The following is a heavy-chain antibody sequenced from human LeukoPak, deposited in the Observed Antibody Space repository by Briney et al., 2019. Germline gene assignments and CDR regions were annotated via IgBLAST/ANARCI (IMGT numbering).Heavy chain of an antibody. J-gene: IGHJ5*02. V-gene: IGHV4-61*02. CDR1: GGSISSGSYY. D-gene: IGHD6-6*01. Sequence: SQTLSLTCTVSGGSISSGSYYWSWIRQPAGKGLEWIGRMYTSGSTNYNPSLKSRVTISVDTSKNQFSLKLSSVTAADTAVYYCARERIISNYLAARTYNGFDPWGQGTLVTVSS. CDR2: MYTSGST. CDR3: ARERIISNYLAARTYNGFDP.